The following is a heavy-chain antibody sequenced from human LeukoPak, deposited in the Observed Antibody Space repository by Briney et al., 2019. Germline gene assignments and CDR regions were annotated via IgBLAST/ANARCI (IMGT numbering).Heavy chain of an antibody. CDR1: GFTVSSNY. J-gene: IGHJ4*02. V-gene: IGHV3-66*04. CDR2: IYSGGST. D-gene: IGHD4-17*01. Sequence: GGSLRLSCAASGFTVSSNYMSWVRQAPGKGLEWVSVIYSGGSTYYADSVKGRFTISRDNSKNTLYLQMNSLRAEDTAVYYCARLDYALYYFDYWGQGTLVTVSS. CDR3: ARLDYALYYFDY.